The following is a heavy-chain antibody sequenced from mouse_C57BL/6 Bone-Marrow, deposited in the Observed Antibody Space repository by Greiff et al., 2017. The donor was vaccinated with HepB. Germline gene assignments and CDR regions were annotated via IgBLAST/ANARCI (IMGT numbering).Heavy chain of an antibody. Sequence: VHVKQSGPELVKPGASVKIPCKASGYTFTDYNMDWVKQSHGKSLEWIGDINPNNGGTIYNQKFKGKATLTVDKSSSTAYMELRSLTSEDTAVYYCARSPPFITTVVATDFDYWGQGTTLTVSS. J-gene: IGHJ2*01. V-gene: IGHV1-18*01. D-gene: IGHD1-1*01. CDR1: GYTFTDYN. CDR2: INPNNGGT. CDR3: ARSPPFITTVVATDFDY.